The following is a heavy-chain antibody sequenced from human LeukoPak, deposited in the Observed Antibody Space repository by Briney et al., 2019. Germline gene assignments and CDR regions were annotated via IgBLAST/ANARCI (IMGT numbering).Heavy chain of an antibody. CDR2: IYYSGST. V-gene: IGHV4-59*03. CDR3: ERSVRIAVDNYFDY. D-gene: IGHD6-19*01. Sequence: SETLSLTRTVSGGSLSSYYWSWIRQPPGKGLEWVGHIYYSGSTNYNPCLKSRVTISVDTSKNQFSLKLSYVPAADTAVYYFERSVRIAVDNYFDYWGQGTLVTVSS. CDR1: GGSLSSYY. J-gene: IGHJ4*02.